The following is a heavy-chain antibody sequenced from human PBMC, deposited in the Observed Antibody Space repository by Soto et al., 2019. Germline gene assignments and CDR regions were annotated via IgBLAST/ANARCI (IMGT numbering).Heavy chain of an antibody. D-gene: IGHD1-26*01. Sequence: GGSLRLSCAASGFTFSSYGMHWVRQAPGKGLEWVAVIWYDGSNKYYADSVKGRFTISRDNSKNTLYLQMNSLRAEDTAVYYCARNTEELLPHSYYSDYWGQGTLVTVSS. J-gene: IGHJ4*02. CDR3: ARNTEELLPHSYYSDY. V-gene: IGHV3-33*01. CDR2: IWYDGSNK. CDR1: GFTFSSYG.